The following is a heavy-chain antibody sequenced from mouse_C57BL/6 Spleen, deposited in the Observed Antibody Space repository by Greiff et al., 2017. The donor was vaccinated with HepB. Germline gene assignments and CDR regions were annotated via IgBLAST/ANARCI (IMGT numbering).Heavy chain of an antibody. CDR3: AIRFITTKDYYAMDY. D-gene: IGHD1-1*01. V-gene: IGHV1-53*01. CDR1: GYTFTSYW. J-gene: IGHJ4*01. CDR2: INPSNGGT. Sequence: VQLQQSGTELVKPGASVKLSCKASGYTFTSYWMHWVKQRPGQGLEWIGNINPSNGGTNYNEKFKSKATLTVDKSSSTAYMQLSSLTSEDSAVYYCAIRFITTKDYYAMDYWGQGTSVTVSS.